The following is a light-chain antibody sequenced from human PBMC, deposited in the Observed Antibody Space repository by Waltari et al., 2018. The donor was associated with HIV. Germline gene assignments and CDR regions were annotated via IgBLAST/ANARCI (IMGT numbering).Light chain of an antibody. CDR1: RNVLYDSNNKNY. J-gene: IGKJ3*01. CDR2: WAS. V-gene: IGKV4-1*01. CDR3: QQYYNTPFT. Sequence: DIVMTQSPDSPAVSLGERATINCKSARNVLYDSNNKNYLAWYQQKPGQPPKLLIYWASTRESGVPDRFSGSGSGTDFTLTISSLQAEDVAVYYCQQYYNTPFTFGPGTKVDI.